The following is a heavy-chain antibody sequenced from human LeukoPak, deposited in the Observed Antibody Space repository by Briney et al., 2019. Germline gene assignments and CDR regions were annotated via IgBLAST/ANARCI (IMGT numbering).Heavy chain of an antibody. J-gene: IGHJ4*02. CDR3: ARDPNLYDILTGIFDY. CDR2: ISSSSSYI. V-gene: IGHV3-21*01. Sequence: GGSLRLSCAASGFTFSSYSMNWVRQAPGKGLEWVSSISSSSSYIYCADSVKGRFTISRDNAKNSLYLQMNSLRAEDTAVYYCARDPNLYDILTGIFDYWGQGTLVTVSS. CDR1: GFTFSSYS. D-gene: IGHD3-9*01.